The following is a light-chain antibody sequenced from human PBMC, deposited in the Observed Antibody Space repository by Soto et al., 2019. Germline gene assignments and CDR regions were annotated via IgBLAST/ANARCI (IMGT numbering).Light chain of an antibody. CDR1: QGVSNR. V-gene: IGKV3D-15*01. CDR3: QQYNNWPPIT. Sequence: EVVMTQSPATLSVSPGERATLSCRASQGVSNRLAWYQQKPGQSPRLLIYGASTRATGLPARFSGSGSGTEFTLTISSRQSEDFAVYYCQQYNNWPPITFGGGTKVEIK. J-gene: IGKJ4*01. CDR2: GAS.